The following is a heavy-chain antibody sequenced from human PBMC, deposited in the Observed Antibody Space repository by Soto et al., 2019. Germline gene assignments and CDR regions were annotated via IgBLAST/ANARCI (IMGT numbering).Heavy chain of an antibody. Sequence: EVQLVESGGGLVKPGGSLRLSCAASGFTFSNAWMSWVRQAPGKGLESVGRIKSKTDGGTTDYAAPVKGRFTISRDDSKNTLYLQMNSLKTEDTAVYYCTTLVVVTAIPYYYYGMDVWGQGTTVTVSS. CDR3: TTLVVVTAIPYYYYGMDV. D-gene: IGHD2-21*02. V-gene: IGHV3-15*01. CDR2: IKSKTDGGTT. CDR1: GFTFSNAW. J-gene: IGHJ6*02.